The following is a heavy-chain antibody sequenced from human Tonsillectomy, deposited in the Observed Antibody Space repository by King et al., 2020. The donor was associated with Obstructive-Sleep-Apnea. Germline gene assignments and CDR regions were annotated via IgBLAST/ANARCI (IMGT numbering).Heavy chain of an antibody. J-gene: IGHJ2*01. Sequence: VQLVESGGDLVQPGRSLRLSCAASGFSFGDYAMSWFRQAPGKGLQWVGFVRSEGYGGATEYAASVRGRFIISRDDSKAIAYLQMNSLKSDDTALYYCNKEGRGSGWGYYDLWGRGTLVTVSS. CDR1: GFSFGDYA. D-gene: IGHD3-10*01. V-gene: IGHV3-49*03. CDR2: VRSEGYGGAT. CDR3: NKEGRGSGWGYYDL.